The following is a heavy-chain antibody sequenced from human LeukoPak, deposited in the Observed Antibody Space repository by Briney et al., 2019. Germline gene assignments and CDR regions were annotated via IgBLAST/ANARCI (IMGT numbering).Heavy chain of an antibody. V-gene: IGHV4-34*01. CDR3: ARQGNYGSGRLLVYRKNNWFDP. D-gene: IGHD3-10*01. Sequence: PSETLSLTCAVYGGSFSGYYWSWIRQPPGKGLEWIGEINHSGSTNYNPSLKSRVTISVDTSKNQFSLKLSSVTAADTAVYYCARQGNYGSGRLLVYRKNNWFDPWGQGTLVTVSS. J-gene: IGHJ5*02. CDR1: GGSFSGYY. CDR2: INHSGST.